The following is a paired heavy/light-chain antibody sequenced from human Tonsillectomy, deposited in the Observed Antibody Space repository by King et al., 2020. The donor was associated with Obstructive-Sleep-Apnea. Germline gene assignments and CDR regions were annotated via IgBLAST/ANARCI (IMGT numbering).Heavy chain of an antibody. CDR1: GYIFTSYW. CDR2: IWPGDSDT. CDR3: VRQPDVRIRGPTPDY. J-gene: IGHJ4*02. V-gene: IGHV5-51*01. Sequence: EVQLVQSGAEVKKPGESLKISCRGFGYIFTSYWIGWVRQRPGKGLEWMGIIWPGDSDTRYSPSFQGQVTVSADKSINTAYLQWGSLKASDIGMYFCVRQPDVRIRGPTPDYWGQGTLVTVSS.
Light chain of an antibody. CDR2: LAS. CDR1: QSLLRSNGYNY. Sequence: EIVMTQSPLSLTATPGEPASISCRSSQSLLRSNGYNYLDWYVQKPGQSPQLLIYLASNRASGVPDRFSGSGSGTDFTLKISRVEAEDVGVYYCMQALQTPGTFGQGTKVEIK. J-gene: IGKJ1*01. V-gene: IGKV2-28*01. CDR3: MQALQTPGT.